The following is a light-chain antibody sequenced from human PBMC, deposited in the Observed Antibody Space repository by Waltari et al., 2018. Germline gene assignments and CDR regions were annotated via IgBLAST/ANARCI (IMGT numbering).Light chain of an antibody. CDR1: SSDVGGYNY. J-gene: IGLJ1*01. CDR3: CSYAGSYNYV. V-gene: IGLV2-11*01. CDR2: DVT. Sequence: QSALTQPRSVSGSPGQSVPISCTGTSSDVGGYNYVSWYQQHPGKAPKLMIYDVTKRPSGVPDHFSGSKSGNTASLTISGLQAEDEADYYCCSYAGSYNYVFGTGTKVTVL.